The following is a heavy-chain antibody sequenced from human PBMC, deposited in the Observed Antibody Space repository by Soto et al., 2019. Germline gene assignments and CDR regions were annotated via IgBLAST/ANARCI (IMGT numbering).Heavy chain of an antibody. CDR1: GDSIDSGAFY. D-gene: IGHD6-13*01. CDR2: IFSSGST. V-gene: IGHV4-31*03. Sequence: SETLSLTCTVSGDSIDSGAFYWSWIRQHPGEGLEWIGYIFSSGSTFYNPSLKSRVTISMDTSSNSFSLNLRSLTAADTAMYYCARKLPAATSEVVFDSWGQGTLVTVSS. CDR3: ARKLPAATSEVVFDS. J-gene: IGHJ4*02.